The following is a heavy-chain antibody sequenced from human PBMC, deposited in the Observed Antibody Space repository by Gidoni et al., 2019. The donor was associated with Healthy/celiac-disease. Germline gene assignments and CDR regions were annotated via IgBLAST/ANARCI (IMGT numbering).Heavy chain of an antibody. V-gene: IGHV3-30-3*01. J-gene: IGHJ4*02. Sequence: QVQLVESGGGVVQPGRSLRLSCAASGFTFISYAMHWVRQAPGKGLEWVAVIAYDGSNKYYADSVKGRFTISRDNSKNTLYLQMNSLRAEDTAVYYCARDVARGTVTTLWSGFDYWGQGTLVTVSS. D-gene: IGHD4-17*01. CDR3: ARDVARGTVTTLWSGFDY. CDR2: IAYDGSNK. CDR1: GFTFISYA.